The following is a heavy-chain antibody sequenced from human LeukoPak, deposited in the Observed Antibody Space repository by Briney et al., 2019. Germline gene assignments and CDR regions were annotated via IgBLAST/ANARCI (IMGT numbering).Heavy chain of an antibody. Sequence: SGTLSLTCAVSGGSISSSNWWSWIRQLPGKGLEWIGEIYESGATNYNPSLKSRVTTSVDKSKNQFSLNLSSVTAADTAVYYCARELGATPFHDAFDIWGQGTMVTVSS. V-gene: IGHV4-4*02. CDR1: GGSISSSNW. CDR2: IYESGAT. CDR3: ARELGATPFHDAFDI. J-gene: IGHJ3*02. D-gene: IGHD1-26*01.